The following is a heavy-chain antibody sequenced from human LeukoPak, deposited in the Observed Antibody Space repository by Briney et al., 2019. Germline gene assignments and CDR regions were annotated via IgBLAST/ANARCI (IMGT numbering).Heavy chain of an antibody. J-gene: IGHJ5*02. CDR3: ARDRPSGSYPRDWFDP. Sequence: SETLSLTCTVSGGSISSYYWSWVRQPAGKGLEWIGRIYTSGSTNYNPSLKSRVTMSVDTSKNQFSLKLSSVTAADTAVYYCARDRPSGSYPRDWFDPWGQGTLVTVSS. CDR2: IYTSGST. V-gene: IGHV4-4*07. CDR1: GGSISSYY. D-gene: IGHD1-26*01.